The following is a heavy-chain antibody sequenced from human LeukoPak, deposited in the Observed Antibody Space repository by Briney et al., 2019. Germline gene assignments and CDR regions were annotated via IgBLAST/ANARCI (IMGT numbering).Heavy chain of an antibody. CDR3: ARDLMSGYEGWFDP. CDR2: IYYSGST. J-gene: IGHJ5*02. Sequence: PSEILSLTCTVSGGSISSGGYYWSWIRQRPGKGLEWIGYIYYSGSTYYNPSLKSRVTISVDTSKNQFSLKLSSVTAADTAVYYCARDLMSGYEGWFDPWGQGTLVTVSS. V-gene: IGHV4-31*03. CDR1: GGSISSGGYY. D-gene: IGHD5-12*01.